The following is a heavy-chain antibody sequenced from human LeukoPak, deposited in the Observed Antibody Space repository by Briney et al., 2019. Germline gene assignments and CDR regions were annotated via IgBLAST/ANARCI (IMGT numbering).Heavy chain of an antibody. V-gene: IGHV3-74*01. J-gene: IGHJ5*02. CDR1: GFTFSTYW. CDR2: ISTDGSST. Sequence: GGSLRLSCVASGFTFSTYWMHWVRQAPGKGLVWVSRISTDGSSTSYADFVKGRFTISRDNAHNTLYLQMNSLRDEDTAVYYCARDRLYDDRYESWGQGTLVTVSS. CDR3: ARDRLYDDRYES. D-gene: IGHD3-22*01.